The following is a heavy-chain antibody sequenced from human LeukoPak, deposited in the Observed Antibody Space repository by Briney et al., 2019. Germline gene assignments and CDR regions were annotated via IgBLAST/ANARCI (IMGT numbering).Heavy chain of an antibody. CDR2: ISYDGSNK. CDR1: GFTFSSYA. D-gene: IGHD6-13*01. J-gene: IGHJ4*02. CDR3: ASPRIAAAGPYFDY. Sequence: TGGSLRLSCAASGFTFSSYAMHWVRQAPGKGLEWVAVISYDGSNKYYADSVKGRFTISRDNSKNTLYLQMNSLRAEDTAVYYCASPRIAAAGPYFDYWGQGTLVTVSS. V-gene: IGHV3-30-3*01.